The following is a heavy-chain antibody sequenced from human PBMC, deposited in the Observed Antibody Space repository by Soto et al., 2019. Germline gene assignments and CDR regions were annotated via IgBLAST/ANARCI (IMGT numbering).Heavy chain of an antibody. D-gene: IGHD6-13*01. CDR2: IYFSGST. Sequence: QLQLQESGPGLVKPSETLSLTCTVSGGSISSSSYYWGWIRQPPGKGLEWIGSIYFSGSTYYNPSLQSRVTISVDRSKNHFSLKLSSVTAADTAVYYCARHPYSNIWYNWLDPWGQGTLVTVSS. CDR1: GGSISSSSYY. V-gene: IGHV4-39*01. CDR3: ARHPYSNIWYNWLDP. J-gene: IGHJ5*02.